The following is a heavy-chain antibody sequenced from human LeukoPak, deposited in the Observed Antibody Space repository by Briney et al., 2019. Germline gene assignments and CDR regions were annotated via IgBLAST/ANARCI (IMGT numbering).Heavy chain of an antibody. CDR2: MNPKSGGT. D-gene: IGHD1-26*01. CDR1: GYTFTGYY. V-gene: IGHV1-2*02. CDR3: AREGVGATCRTFDY. Sequence: ASVKVSCKASGYTFTGYYMHWVRQAPGQGLEWMGWMNPKSGGTNYAQKFQGRVTMTRDTSISTAYMELSRLRSDDTAVYYCAREGVGATCRTFDYWGQGTLVTVSS. J-gene: IGHJ4*02.